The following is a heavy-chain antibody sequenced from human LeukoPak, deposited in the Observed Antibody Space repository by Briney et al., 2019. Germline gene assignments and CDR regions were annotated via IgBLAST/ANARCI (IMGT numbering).Heavy chain of an antibody. Sequence: GRSLRLSCAASGFTFSSYGMHWVRQAPGKGLEWVAVISYDGSNKYYPDSVNGRFTISRDNSKTTLYLQMNSLSAEDTAVYYCAKNPLPCGASTDWFDPWGQGTLVTVSS. CDR3: AKNPLPCGASTDWFDP. CDR2: ISYDGSNK. J-gene: IGHJ5*02. V-gene: IGHV3-30*18. CDR1: GFTFSSYG. D-gene: IGHD2-21*01.